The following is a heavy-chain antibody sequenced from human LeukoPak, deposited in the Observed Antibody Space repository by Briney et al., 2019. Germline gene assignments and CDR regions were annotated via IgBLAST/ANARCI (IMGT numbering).Heavy chain of an antibody. CDR3: ARLDGDYANWYFDL. CDR2: IYYSGST. CDR1: GGSIGSYY. Sequence: SETLSLTCTVSGGSIGSYYWSWIRQPPGKGLEWIGYIYYSGSTNYNPSLKSRVTISVDTSKNQFSLKLSSVTAADTAVYYCARLDGDYANWYFDLWGRGTLVTVSS. V-gene: IGHV4-59*01. J-gene: IGHJ2*01. D-gene: IGHD4-17*01.